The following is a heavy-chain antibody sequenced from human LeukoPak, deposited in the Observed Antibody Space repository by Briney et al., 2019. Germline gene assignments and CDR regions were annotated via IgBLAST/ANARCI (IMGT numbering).Heavy chain of an antibody. J-gene: IGHJ3*02. CDR1: GYTFTNYG. V-gene: IGHV1-18*01. Sequence: GASVKVSCKASGYTFTNYGINWVRQAPGQGLEWMAWISAYNGYTKYAEKLQGRVTMTTDTSTSTAYMDLRSLRSDDTAVYYCARDRSGYGSGSYRFRDDAFDIWGQGTMVTVSS. CDR3: ARDRSGYGSGSYRFRDDAFDI. D-gene: IGHD3-10*01. CDR2: ISAYNGYT.